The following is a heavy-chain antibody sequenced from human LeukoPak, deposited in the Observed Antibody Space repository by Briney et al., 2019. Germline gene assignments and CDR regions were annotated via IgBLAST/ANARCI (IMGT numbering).Heavy chain of an antibody. V-gene: IGHV1-69*13. CDR1: GGTFSSYA. J-gene: IGHJ6*03. Sequence: GASVKVSCKASGGTFSSYAISWVRQAPGQGLEWRGGIIPIVGTANYAQKFQGRVTITADESTSTAYMELSSLRSEDTAVYYCARGSIDPLLWFGDRGNYYYMDVWGKGTTVTISS. CDR3: ARGSIDPLLWFGDRGNYYYMDV. D-gene: IGHD3-10*01. CDR2: IIPIVGTA.